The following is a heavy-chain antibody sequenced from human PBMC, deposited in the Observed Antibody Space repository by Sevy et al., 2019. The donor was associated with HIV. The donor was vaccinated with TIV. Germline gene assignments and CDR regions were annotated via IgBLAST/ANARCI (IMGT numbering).Heavy chain of an antibody. Sequence: GGSLRLSCAASGFTFSSYAMSWVRQAPGKGLEWVSAISGSGGSTYYADSVKGRFTISRDNSKNTLYLQMNSLGAEDTAVYYCAKVPVPYPPEGGFDYWGQGTLVTVSS. CDR1: GFTFSSYA. V-gene: IGHV3-23*01. CDR2: ISGSGGST. J-gene: IGHJ4*02. D-gene: IGHD3-16*01. CDR3: AKVPVPYPPEGGFDY.